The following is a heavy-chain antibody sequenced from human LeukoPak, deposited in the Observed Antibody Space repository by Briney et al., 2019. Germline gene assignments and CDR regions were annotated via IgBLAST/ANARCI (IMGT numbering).Heavy chain of an antibody. Sequence: SETLSLTCIVSGGSIRSYYWSWIRQPPGKGLECIGYIYYSGSTNYNPSLKSRVTISVDPSKNQFSLKLSSVTAADTAVYYCARLLPIVGATTAFDYWGQGTLVTVSS. CDR1: GGSIRSYY. CDR2: IYYSGST. D-gene: IGHD1-26*01. V-gene: IGHV4-59*08. J-gene: IGHJ4*02. CDR3: ARLLPIVGATTAFDY.